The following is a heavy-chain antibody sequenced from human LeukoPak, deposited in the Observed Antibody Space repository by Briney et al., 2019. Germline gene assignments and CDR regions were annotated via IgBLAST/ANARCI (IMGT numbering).Heavy chain of an antibody. CDR3: ARHHEYERNSYGMDA. CDR2: ISSGGTIT. J-gene: IGHJ6*02. V-gene: IGHV3-11*01. CDR1: RLNFSDHY. Sequence: GESLRLSCVASRLNFSDHYMSWIRQAPGNGLEWVSYISSGGTITFHADSVKGRFSDSRDNAKKSLYLQMDSQRGEYTDVYYCARHHEYERNSYGMDAGGQGPTVTVSS. D-gene: IGHD3-16*01.